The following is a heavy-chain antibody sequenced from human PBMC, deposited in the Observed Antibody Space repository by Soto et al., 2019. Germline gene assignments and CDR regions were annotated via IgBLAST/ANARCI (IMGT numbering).Heavy chain of an antibody. D-gene: IGHD5-12*01. CDR3: VRVLYDSGVVDF. Sequence: QVVESGGGLIQAGGSTRLSCLASGFTVSRYDMAWVRQAPGKGLEWASIIQRSGETYYSDSAQGRFTISRDNSKNAVYLQMSSLKVGDTGVYSCVRVLYDSGVVDFWGQGSLITVS. CDR1: GFTVSRYD. CDR2: IQRSGET. V-gene: IGHV3-53*01. J-gene: IGHJ4*02.